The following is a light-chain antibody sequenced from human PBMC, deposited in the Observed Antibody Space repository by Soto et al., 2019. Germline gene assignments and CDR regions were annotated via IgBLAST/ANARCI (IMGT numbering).Light chain of an antibody. CDR3: QSYGSSNQGYV. CDR2: EDN. CDR1: SGSIASNY. Sequence: NFMLTQPHSVSESPGKTVTISCTRSSGSIASNYVQWYQQRPGSSPTTVIYEDNQRPPGVPDRFSGSIDSSSNSASLTISGLKTEDEADYYCQSYGSSNQGYVFGTGTKLTVL. V-gene: IGLV6-57*01. J-gene: IGLJ1*01.